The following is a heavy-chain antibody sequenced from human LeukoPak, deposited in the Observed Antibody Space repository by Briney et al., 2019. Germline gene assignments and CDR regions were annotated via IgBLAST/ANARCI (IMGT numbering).Heavy chain of an antibody. CDR1: GFTVSSNY. J-gene: IGHJ5*02. D-gene: IGHD6-13*01. CDR2: ISSSSSYI. V-gene: IGHV3-21*01. CDR3: ARDRSSSWYSSNWFDP. Sequence: GGSLRLSCAASGFTVSSNYMSWVRQAPGKGLEWVSSISSSSSYIYYADSVKGRFTISRDNAKNSLYLQMNSLRAEDTAVYYCARDRSSSWYSSNWFDPWGQGTLVTVSS.